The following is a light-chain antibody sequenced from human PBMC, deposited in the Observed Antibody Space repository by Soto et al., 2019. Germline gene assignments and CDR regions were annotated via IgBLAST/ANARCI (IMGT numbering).Light chain of an antibody. Sequence: DIQMTQSPSSLSATVGDRVTITCRASQTIGKYLNWYQQQPGKVPKLLIYDASYLQSGVPSRFSGSESGTDFTLNISDLXXXXXXXYYCQQSFSIPFTFGPGTKVDIK. CDR1: QTIGKY. CDR3: QQSFSIPFT. CDR2: DAS. J-gene: IGKJ3*01. V-gene: IGKV1-39*01.